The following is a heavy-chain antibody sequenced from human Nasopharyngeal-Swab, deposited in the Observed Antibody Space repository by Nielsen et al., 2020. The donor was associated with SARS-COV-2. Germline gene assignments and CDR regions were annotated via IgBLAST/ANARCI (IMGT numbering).Heavy chain of an antibody. V-gene: IGHV5-10-1*01. CDR3: ARDVSGNY. CDR2: IDPSDSYT. J-gene: IGHJ4*02. Sequence: VRQMPGEGLEWMGRIDPSDSYTNYGPSFQGHVTISVDKSISAAYLQWTSLKASDTAMYYCARDVSGNYWGQGTLVTVSS. D-gene: IGHD5/OR15-5a*01.